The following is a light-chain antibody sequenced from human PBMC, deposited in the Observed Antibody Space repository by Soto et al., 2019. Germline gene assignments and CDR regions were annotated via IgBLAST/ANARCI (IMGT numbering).Light chain of an antibody. V-gene: IGKV3-15*01. CDR3: QQYIRWPLT. Sequence: EIVMTQSPATLSVSPGEGATLSCRASQSVSSNLAWYQERPGQAPRLLIYGASTRATSFPARFSGSGSGTEFTLTISSLQSEDFAVYYCQQYIRWPLTFGLGTKVEIK. CDR1: QSVSSN. CDR2: GAS. J-gene: IGKJ4*01.